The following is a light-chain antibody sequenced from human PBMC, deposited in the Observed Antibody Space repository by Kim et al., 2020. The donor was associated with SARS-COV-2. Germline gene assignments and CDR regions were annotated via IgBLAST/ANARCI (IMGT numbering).Light chain of an antibody. V-gene: IGLV3-21*04. Sequence: PGRTARITCGGNSIGSKSGHWYQQMPGQAPVLVISYDSDRPSGIPERFSGSNSGNTATLTISRVEAGDEADYYCQVWDSSSDHRVVFGGGTQLTVL. J-gene: IGLJ2*01. CDR2: YDS. CDR1: SIGSKS. CDR3: QVWDSSSDHRVV.